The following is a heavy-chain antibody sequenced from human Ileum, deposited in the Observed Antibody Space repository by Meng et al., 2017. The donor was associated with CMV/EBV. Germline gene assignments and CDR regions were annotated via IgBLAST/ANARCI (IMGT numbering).Heavy chain of an antibody. J-gene: IGHJ4*02. V-gene: IGHV3-53*01. D-gene: IGHD1-14*01. CDR1: GFTVSTNY. CDR2: LFSGGAT. Sequence: SLRLSCDASGFTVSTNYMSWVRQAPGTGLEWVSILFSGGATYYTDSVKGRFTISRDNSKNTLYLQMNGLRVEDTAMYYCVKNQFRRYWGQGTLVTVSS. CDR3: VKNQFRRY.